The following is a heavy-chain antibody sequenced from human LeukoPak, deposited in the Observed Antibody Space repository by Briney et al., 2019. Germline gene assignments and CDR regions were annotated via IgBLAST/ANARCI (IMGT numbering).Heavy chain of an antibody. V-gene: IGHV1-3*01. CDR2: INAGNGNT. CDR1: GYTFTSYA. J-gene: IGHJ2*01. Sequence: ASVKVSCKASGYTFTSYAMHWVRQAPGQRLEWMGWINAGNGNTKYSQKFQGRVTITRDTSASTAYMGLSSLRSEDTAVYYCARAMIVGPWRHLDLWGRGTLVTVSS. CDR3: ARAMIVGPWRHLDL. D-gene: IGHD3-22*01.